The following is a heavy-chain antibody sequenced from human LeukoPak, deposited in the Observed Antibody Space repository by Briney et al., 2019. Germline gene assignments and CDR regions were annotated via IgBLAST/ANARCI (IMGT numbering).Heavy chain of an antibody. V-gene: IGHV3-21*01. CDR1: GFTFSSYS. CDR2: ISSSSSYM. D-gene: IGHD3-22*01. CDR3: ARDGYYYDSSGYYP. J-gene: IGHJ5*02. Sequence: GGSLRLSCAASGFTFSSYSMNWARQAPGKGLEWVSSISSSSSYMYYADSVKGRFTISRDNAKNSLYLQMNSLRAEDTAVYYCARDGYYYDSSGYYPWGQGTLVTVSS.